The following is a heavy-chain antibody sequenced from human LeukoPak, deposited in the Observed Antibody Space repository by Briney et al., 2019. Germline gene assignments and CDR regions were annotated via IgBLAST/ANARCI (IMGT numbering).Heavy chain of an antibody. CDR2: LYYSGST. Sequence: PSETLSLTCTVSGTSISTYYWSWIRQPPGKGLEWVGYLYYSGSTSYNPSLKSRVTISVDTSKNQFSLRQSSVTAADTAVYYCARAGSGYSFDYWGQGTLVTVSS. D-gene: IGHD3-10*01. CDR1: GTSISTYY. J-gene: IGHJ4*02. CDR3: ARAGSGYSFDY. V-gene: IGHV4-59*08.